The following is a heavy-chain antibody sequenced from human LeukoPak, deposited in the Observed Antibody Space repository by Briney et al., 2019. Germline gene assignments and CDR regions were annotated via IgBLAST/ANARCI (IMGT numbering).Heavy chain of an antibody. Sequence: GGSLRLSCAASGFTFSSYWMSWVRQAPGKGLEWVANIKQDGSEKYYVDSVKGRFTISRDNAKNSLYLQMNSLRAEDTAVYYCAREKGLPAATYYYYYGMDVWGQGTTVTVSS. CDR3: AREKGLPAATYYYYYGMDV. V-gene: IGHV3-7*01. CDR2: IKQDGSEK. J-gene: IGHJ6*02. D-gene: IGHD2-2*01. CDR1: GFTFSSYW.